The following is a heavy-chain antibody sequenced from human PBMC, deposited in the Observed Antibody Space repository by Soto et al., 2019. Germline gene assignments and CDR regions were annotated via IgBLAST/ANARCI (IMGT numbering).Heavy chain of an antibody. J-gene: IGHJ3*01. D-gene: IGHD5-18*01. V-gene: IGHV1-46*01. CDR3: ARDSDVDTAMAN. Sequence: ASVKVSCKASGYTFTRHYMHWVRQAPGQGLEWMGIINPSGDSTSYAQKFQGRVTMTRDTSTSTVYMELISLRSEDTAVYYCARDSDVDTAMANWGQGTMVTVSS. CDR2: INPSGDST. CDR1: GYTFTRHY.